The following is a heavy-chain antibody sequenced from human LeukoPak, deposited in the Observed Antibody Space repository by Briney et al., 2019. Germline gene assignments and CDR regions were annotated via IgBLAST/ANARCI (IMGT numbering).Heavy chain of an antibody. V-gene: IGHV4-34*01. CDR3: ANSNLWYYGMDV. D-gene: IGHD4-23*01. J-gene: IGHJ6*02. Sequence: SETLSLTCAVYGGSFSGYYWSWIRQPPGKGLEWIGEINHSGSTNYNPSLKSRVTISVDTSKNQFSLKLSSVTAADTAVYYCANSNLWYYGMDVWGQGVLVTVSS. CDR1: GGSFSGYY. CDR2: INHSGST.